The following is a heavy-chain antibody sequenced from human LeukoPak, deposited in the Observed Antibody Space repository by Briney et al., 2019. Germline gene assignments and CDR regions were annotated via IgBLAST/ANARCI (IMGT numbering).Heavy chain of an antibody. CDR3: ASDRGGSRKSRRFDP. V-gene: IGHV1-18*01. CDR1: GYTFTSYG. CDR2: ISAYNGNT. Sequence: ASVKVSCKASGYTFTSYGISWVRQAPGQGLEWMGWISAYNGNTNYAQKLQGRVTMTTDTSTSTAYMELRSLRSDDTAVYYCASDRGGSRKSRRFDPWGQGTLVTVSS. D-gene: IGHD2-15*01. J-gene: IGHJ5*02.